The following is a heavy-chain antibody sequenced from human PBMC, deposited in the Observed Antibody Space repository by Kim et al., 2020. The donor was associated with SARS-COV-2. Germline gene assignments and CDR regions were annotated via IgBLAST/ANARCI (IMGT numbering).Heavy chain of an antibody. V-gene: IGHV1-8*01. J-gene: IGHJ6*02. CDR2: MNPNSGNT. CDR1: GYTFTSYD. Sequence: ASVKVSCKASGYTFTSYDINWVRQATGQGLEWMGWMNPNSGNTGYAQKFQGRVTMTRNTSISTAYMELSSLRSEDTAVYYCASFTSVLRYFDWTYYYGMDVWGQGTTVTVSS. D-gene: IGHD3-9*01. CDR3: ASFTSVLRYFDWTYYYGMDV.